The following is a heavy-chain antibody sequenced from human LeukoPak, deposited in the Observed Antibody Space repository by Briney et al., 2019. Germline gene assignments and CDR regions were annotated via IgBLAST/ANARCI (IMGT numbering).Heavy chain of an antibody. D-gene: IGHD6-13*01. CDR1: GYSISSGYY. V-gene: IGHV4-38-2*02. Sequence: PSETLSLTCTVSGYSISSGYYWGWIRQPPGKGLEWIGSIYHSGSTYYNPSLKSRVTISVDTSKNQFSLKLSSVTAADTAVYYCARALWYSSSSNWFDPWGQGTLVTVSS. CDR2: IYHSGST. J-gene: IGHJ5*02. CDR3: ARALWYSSSSNWFDP.